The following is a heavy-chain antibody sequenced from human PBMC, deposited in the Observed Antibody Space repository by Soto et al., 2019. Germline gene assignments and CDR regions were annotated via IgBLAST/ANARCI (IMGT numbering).Heavy chain of an antibody. V-gene: IGHV4-31*03. CDR2: IYYSGST. CDR1: GGSISSRGYY. J-gene: IGHJ6*02. D-gene: IGHD6-13*01. Sequence: SETLSLTCTLSGGSISSRGYYWSWIRQHPGKGLEWIGYIYYSGSTYYNPSLKSRVTISVDTSKNQFSLKLSSVTAADTAVYYCARDQAAAGTDVWGQGTTVTVSS. CDR3: ARDQAAAGTDV.